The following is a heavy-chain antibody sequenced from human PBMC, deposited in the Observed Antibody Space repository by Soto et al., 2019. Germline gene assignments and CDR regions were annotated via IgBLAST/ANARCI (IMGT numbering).Heavy chain of an antibody. V-gene: IGHV5-10-1*01. D-gene: IGHD1-20*01. Sequence: PGESLKISCKGSGYSFTSYWISWVRQMPGKGLEWMGRIDPSDSYTNYSPSFQGHVTISADKSISTAYLQWSSLKASDTAMYYCVRHGIDVWDYGMDVWGQGTTVTVSS. J-gene: IGHJ6*02. CDR1: GYSFTSYW. CDR3: VRHGIDVWDYGMDV. CDR2: IDPSDSYT.